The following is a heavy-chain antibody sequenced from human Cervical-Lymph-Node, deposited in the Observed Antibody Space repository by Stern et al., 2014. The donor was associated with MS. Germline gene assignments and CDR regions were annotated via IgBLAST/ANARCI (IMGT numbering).Heavy chain of an antibody. CDR3: ATHRGRVTYYYGMDV. V-gene: IGHV1-24*01. Sequence: VQLVESGAEVKKPGASVKVSCKVCGYSLSEISMHWVRQANGKGLEWMGGFDPEHGETRYAQKFQGRVTMAEDRSTDTAYMELSSLRSEDTAVYYCATHRGRVTYYYGMDVWGQGTTVTVSS. CDR2: FDPEHGET. CDR1: GYSLSEIS. J-gene: IGHJ6*02. D-gene: IGHD2-21*02.